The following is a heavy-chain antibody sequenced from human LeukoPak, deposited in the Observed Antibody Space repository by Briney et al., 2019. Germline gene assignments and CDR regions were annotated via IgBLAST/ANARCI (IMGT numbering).Heavy chain of an antibody. D-gene: IGHD3-10*01. Sequence: PSETLSLTCSVSGGSISSSSYYWGWIRQPPGKGLEWIGSISYSGSTYYNPSLKCRVTISVDTSKNQFSLKVTSVTAADTAVYYCASPARGGSIDSWGQGTLVTVSS. CDR1: GGSISSSSYY. CDR3: ASPARGGSIDS. V-gene: IGHV4-39*01. J-gene: IGHJ4*02. CDR2: ISYSGST.